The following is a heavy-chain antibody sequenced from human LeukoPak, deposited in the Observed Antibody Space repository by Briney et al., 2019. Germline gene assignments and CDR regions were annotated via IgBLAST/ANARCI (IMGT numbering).Heavy chain of an antibody. CDR3: AREFSGWFDP. CDR2: IHSGGST. Sequence: PSETLSLTCTVSGSSISNYYWSWIRQPPGKGLEWIGYIHSGGSTNYNPSLKTRVTISVDTSKNQFSLKLSSVTAADTAVYYCAREFSGWFDPWGQGTLVTVSS. CDR1: GSSISNYY. V-gene: IGHV4-59*12. D-gene: IGHD3-10*01. J-gene: IGHJ5*02.